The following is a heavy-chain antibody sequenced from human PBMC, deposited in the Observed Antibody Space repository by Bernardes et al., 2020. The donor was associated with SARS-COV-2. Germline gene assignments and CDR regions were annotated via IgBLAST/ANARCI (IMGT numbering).Heavy chain of an antibody. CDR1: GYTFTSYD. J-gene: IGHJ1*01. Sequence: ASVKVSCKASGYTFTSYDINWVRQATGQGLEWMGWMNPNSGNTGYAQKFQGRVTMTRDTSISTAYMELSRLRSDDTAVYYCARDLSLSIAVYFQHWGQGTLVTVSS. CDR2: MNPNSGNT. D-gene: IGHD6-19*01. CDR3: ARDLSLSIAVYFQH. V-gene: IGHV1-8*01.